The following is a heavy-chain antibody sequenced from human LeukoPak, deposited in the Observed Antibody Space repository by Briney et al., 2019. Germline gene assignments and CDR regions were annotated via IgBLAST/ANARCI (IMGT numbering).Heavy chain of an antibody. V-gene: IGHV4-59*01. J-gene: IGHJ4*02. CDR1: GGSISSYY. D-gene: IGHD6-6*01. CDR3: ARTGGQQLADFDY. CDR2: IYYSGST. Sequence: SETLSLTCTVSGGSISSYYWSWIRQPPGKGLEWIGYIYYSGSTNYNPSLKSPVTISVDTSKNQFSLKLSSVTAADTALYYCARTGGQQLADFDYWGQGTLVTVSS.